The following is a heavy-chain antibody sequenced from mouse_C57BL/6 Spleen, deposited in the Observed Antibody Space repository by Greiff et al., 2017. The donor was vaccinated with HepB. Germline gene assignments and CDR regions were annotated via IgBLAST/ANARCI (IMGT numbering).Heavy chain of an antibody. J-gene: IGHJ4*01. Sequence: EVKLQESGGGLVQPGGSLKLSCAASGFTFSDYYMYWVRQTPEKRLEWVAYISNGGGSTYYPDTVKGRFTISRDNAKNTLYLQMSRLKSEDTAMYYCARHRGSYAMDYWGQGTSVTVSS. D-gene: IGHD6-1*01. CDR3: ARHRGSYAMDY. V-gene: IGHV5-12*01. CDR1: GFTFSDYY. CDR2: ISNGGGST.